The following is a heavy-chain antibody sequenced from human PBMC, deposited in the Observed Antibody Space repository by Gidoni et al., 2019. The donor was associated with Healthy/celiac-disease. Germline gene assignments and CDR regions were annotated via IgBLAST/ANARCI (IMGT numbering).Heavy chain of an antibody. Sequence: QLQLQESGPGLVKPSETLSLTCTVSGGSISSSSYYWGWIRQPPGKGLEWIGSIYYSGSTYYNPSLKSRVTISVDTSKNQFSLKLSSVTAADTAVYYCARHPFYSPFGGNSEGGGVGWGQGTLVTVSS. CDR2: IYYSGST. CDR3: ARHPFYSPFGGNSEGGGVG. CDR1: GGSISSSSYY. V-gene: IGHV4-39*01. J-gene: IGHJ4*02. D-gene: IGHD2-21*02.